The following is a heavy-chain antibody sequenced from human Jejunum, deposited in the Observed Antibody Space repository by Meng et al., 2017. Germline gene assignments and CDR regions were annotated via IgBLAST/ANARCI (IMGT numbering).Heavy chain of an antibody. CDR1: GFTFSTYD. Sequence: GESLKISCAASGFTFSTYDISWVRQAPGKGLEWVSTISDSGVSTYDADSVKGRFTISRDNSKNTLSLQLSSLRAEDTAIYYCAKTYSDKSYFDYWGQGTLVTVSS. V-gene: IGHV3-23*01. J-gene: IGHJ4*02. D-gene: IGHD5-12*01. CDR2: ISDSGVST. CDR3: AKTYSDKSYFDY.